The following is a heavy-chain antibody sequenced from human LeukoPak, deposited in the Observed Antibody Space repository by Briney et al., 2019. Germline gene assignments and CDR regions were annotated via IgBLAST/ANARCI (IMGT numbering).Heavy chain of an antibody. CDR3: ARRRDYVWGSYRYSLDY. CDR2: INHSGST. Sequence: PSETLSLTCAVYGGSFSGYYWSWIRQPPGKGLEWIGEINHSGSTNYNPSLKSRVTISVDTSKNQFSLKLSSVTAADTAVYYCARRRDYVWGSYRYSLDYWGQGTLVTVSS. CDR1: GGSFSGYY. J-gene: IGHJ4*02. D-gene: IGHD3-16*02. V-gene: IGHV4-34*01.